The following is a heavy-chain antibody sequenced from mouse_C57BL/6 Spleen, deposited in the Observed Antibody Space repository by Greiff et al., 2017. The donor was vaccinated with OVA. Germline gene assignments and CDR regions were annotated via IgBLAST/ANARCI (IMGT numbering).Heavy chain of an antibody. V-gene: IGHV1-55*01. CDR3: ARMDLLYWYFDV. CDR2: IYPGSGST. Sequence: QVQLQQPGAELMKPGASVKMSCKASGYTFTSYWITWVKQRPGQGLEWIGDIYPGSGSTNYNEKFKSKATLTVDTSSSTAYMQLSSLTSEDSAVYYCARMDLLYWYFDVWGTGTTVTVSS. J-gene: IGHJ1*03. CDR1: GYTFTSYW. D-gene: IGHD2-1*01.